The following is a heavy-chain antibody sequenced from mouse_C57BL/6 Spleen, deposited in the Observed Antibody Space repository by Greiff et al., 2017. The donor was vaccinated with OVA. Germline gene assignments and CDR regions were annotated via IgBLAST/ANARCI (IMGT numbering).Heavy chain of an antibody. CDR3: ARGRGHLDY. D-gene: IGHD3-3*01. V-gene: IGHV1-69*01. Sequence: VQLQQPGAELVMPGASVKLSCKASGYTFTSYWMHWVKQRPGQGLEWIGEIDPSDSYTNYNQKFKGKSTLTVDKSSSTAYMQLSSLTSEDSAVYYCARGRGHLDYWGQGTTLTVSS. CDR1: GYTFTSYW. CDR2: IDPSDSYT. J-gene: IGHJ2*01.